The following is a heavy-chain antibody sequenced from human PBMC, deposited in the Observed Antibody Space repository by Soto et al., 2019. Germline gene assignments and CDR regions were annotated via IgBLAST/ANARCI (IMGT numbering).Heavy chain of an antibody. D-gene: IGHD3-16*02. CDR2: ISGSGGST. CDR3: AKGGADRGITFGGGIATYFDY. V-gene: IGHV3-23*01. J-gene: IGHJ4*02. CDR1: GFTFSSYA. Sequence: GGSLRLSCAASGFTFSSYAMSWVRQAPGKGLEWVSAISGSGGSTYYADSVKGRFTISRDNSKNTLYLQMNSLRAEDTAVYYCAKGGADRGITFGGGIATYFDYWGQGTLVTVS.